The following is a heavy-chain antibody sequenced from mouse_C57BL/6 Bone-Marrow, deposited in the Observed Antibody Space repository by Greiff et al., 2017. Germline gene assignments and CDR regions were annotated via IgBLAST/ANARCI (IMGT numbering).Heavy chain of an antibody. V-gene: IGHV14-4*01. CDR3: SSIDGNYVDF. D-gene: IGHD2-3*01. CDR1: GFNIKDDY. CDR2: IDPEIGDT. J-gene: IGHJ2*01. Sequence: EVQLQQSGAELVRPGASVKLSCTASGFNIKDDYIHWVKQRPEQGLEWIGWIDPEIGDTEYASKFQGKATITSDTASNKAYLQLSSLTSEDTSVYYCSSIDGNYVDFWVQGTPLTVAS.